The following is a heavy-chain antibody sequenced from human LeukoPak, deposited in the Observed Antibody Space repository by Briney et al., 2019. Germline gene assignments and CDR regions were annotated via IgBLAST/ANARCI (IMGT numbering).Heavy chain of an antibody. Sequence: SETLSLTCTVSGGSISSYYWSWIRQPPGKGLEWIGYIYYSGSTNYNPSLKSRVTISVDTSKNQFSLKLSSVTAADTAVYYCARLRAYYYDSSGYYNFDFWGQGTLVTVSS. CDR3: ARLRAYYYDSSGYYNFDF. J-gene: IGHJ4*02. CDR2: IYYSGST. V-gene: IGHV4-59*08. CDR1: GGSISSYY. D-gene: IGHD3-22*01.